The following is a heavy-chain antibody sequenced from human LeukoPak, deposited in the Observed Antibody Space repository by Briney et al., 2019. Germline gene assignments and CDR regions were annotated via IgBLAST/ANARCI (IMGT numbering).Heavy chain of an antibody. J-gene: IGHJ4*02. V-gene: IGHV1-69*05. Sequence: SVKVSCKASGGTFSSYAISWVRQAPGQGLEWMGGIIPIFGTANYAQKFQGRVMITTDESTSTAYMELSSLRSEDTAVYYCAREVSPTLAVTGAFDYWGQGTLVTVSS. CDR1: GGTFSSYA. D-gene: IGHD7-27*01. CDR3: AREVSPTLAVTGAFDY. CDR2: IIPIFGTA.